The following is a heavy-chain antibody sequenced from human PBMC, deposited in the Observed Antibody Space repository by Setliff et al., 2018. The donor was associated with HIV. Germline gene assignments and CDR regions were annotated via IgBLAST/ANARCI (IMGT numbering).Heavy chain of an antibody. CDR2: IYTSGST. CDR1: GGSISSGSYY. Sequence: SETLSLTCTVSGGSISSGSYYRSWIRQPAGKGLEWIGRIYTSGSTNYNPSLKSRVNISVDTSKNQFSLKLSSVTAADTAVYYCASQGRSGWLWGGFVSWGQGTLVTVSS. CDR3: ASQGRSGWLWGGFVS. D-gene: IGHD6-19*01. J-gene: IGHJ4*02. V-gene: IGHV4-61*02.